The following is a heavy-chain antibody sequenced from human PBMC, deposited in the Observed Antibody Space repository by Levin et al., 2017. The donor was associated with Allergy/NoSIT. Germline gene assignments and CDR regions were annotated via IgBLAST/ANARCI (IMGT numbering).Heavy chain of an antibody. Sequence: ASVKVSCKASGYTFTGYYMHWVRQAPGQGLEWMGWINPNSGGTNYAQKFQGRVTMTRDTSISTAYMELSRLRSDDTAVYYCAREEGVDIVATGQFDYWGQGTLVTVSS. CDR1: GYTFTGYY. D-gene: IGHD5-12*01. CDR3: AREEGVDIVATGQFDY. CDR2: INPNSGGT. V-gene: IGHV1-2*02. J-gene: IGHJ4*02.